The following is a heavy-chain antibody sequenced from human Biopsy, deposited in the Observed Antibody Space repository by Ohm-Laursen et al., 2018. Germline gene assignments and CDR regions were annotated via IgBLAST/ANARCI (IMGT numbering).Heavy chain of an antibody. D-gene: IGHD4-23*01. CDR3: ARGSNDFGGLYFPR. CDR2: ISYTGYT. CDR1: GGSISSGGYY. V-gene: IGHV4-61*03. J-gene: IGHJ4*02. Sequence: GTLSLTWAVSGGSISSGGYYWSWIRQPPGKGLEWIGHISYTGYTSYNASLKSRVTISVDTSRNHFSLRLSSLTAADTAVYYCARGSNDFGGLYFPRWGQGTLLTVSS.